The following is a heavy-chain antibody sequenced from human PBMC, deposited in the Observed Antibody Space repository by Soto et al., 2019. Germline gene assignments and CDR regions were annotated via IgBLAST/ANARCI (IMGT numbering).Heavy chain of an antibody. D-gene: IGHD3-10*01. CDR3: ASHITMVRGVIITDEGYYFDY. CDR2: IYYSGST. CDR1: GGSISSSSYY. Sequence: SETLSLTCTVSGGSISSSSYYWGWIRQPPGKGLEWIGSIYYSGSTYYNPSLKSRVTISVDTSKNQFSLKLSSVTAADTAVYYCASHITMVRGVIITDEGYYFDYWGKGTLVTVSS. J-gene: IGHJ4*02. V-gene: IGHV4-39*01.